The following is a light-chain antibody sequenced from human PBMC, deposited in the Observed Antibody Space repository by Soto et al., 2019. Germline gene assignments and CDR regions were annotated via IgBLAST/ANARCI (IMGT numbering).Light chain of an antibody. J-gene: IGLJ1*01. CDR2: HVS. CDR3: RI. Sequence: QSVLTQPAPVSGSPGQSITISCTGTSSDVGGYNYVSWYQQHPGKAPKLMIYHVSNRPSGVSNRFSGSKSGNTASLTISGLQAEDEADYYCRIFGTGTKVSVL. CDR1: SSDVGGYNY. V-gene: IGLV2-14*01.